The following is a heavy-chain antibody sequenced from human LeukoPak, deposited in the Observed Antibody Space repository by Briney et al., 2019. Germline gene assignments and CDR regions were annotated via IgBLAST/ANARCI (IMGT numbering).Heavy chain of an antibody. CDR2: ISASGGST. CDR1: GFTFSSYG. V-gene: IGHV3-23*01. Sequence: GGSLRLSCAASGFTFSSYGMSWVRQAPGKGLEWVSAISASGGSTYYADSVKGRFTISRDNSKSALYLQMNSLRAEDTAVYYCAKEGKTRNWNYYQAKSVYWGQGTLVTVSS. D-gene: IGHD1-7*01. J-gene: IGHJ4*02. CDR3: AKEGKTRNWNYYQAKSVY.